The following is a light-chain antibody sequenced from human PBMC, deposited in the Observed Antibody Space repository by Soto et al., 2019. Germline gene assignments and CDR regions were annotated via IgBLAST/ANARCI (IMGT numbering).Light chain of an antibody. Sequence: DIQMTQSPSSLSAAVGDRITITCRASQGIGNWVAWYQQKSGKVPKSLIYAASNLQSGVPSRFSGTRSGTNLTLAVHSLQPEDFESYYCQQYDSDPHTFGGGTKLDMK. V-gene: IGKV1D-16*01. CDR2: AAS. CDR3: QQYDSDPHT. J-gene: IGKJ4*01. CDR1: QGIGNW.